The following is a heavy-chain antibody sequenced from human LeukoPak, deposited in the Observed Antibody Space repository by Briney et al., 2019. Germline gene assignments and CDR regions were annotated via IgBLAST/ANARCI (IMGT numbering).Heavy chain of an antibody. Sequence: GGSLRLSCAASGFTFSIYAMSWVRQAPGKGLEWVSNTSSGGDYTYYAGSVKGRFTISRDNSKNTLYLQMNSLRVEDTATYYCAKDRPNYYESNGHYYRRDGDSWGQGTLVTVSS. D-gene: IGHD3-22*01. V-gene: IGHV3-23*01. CDR2: TSSGGDYT. J-gene: IGHJ5*01. CDR1: GFTFSIYA. CDR3: AKDRPNYYESNGHYYRRDGDS.